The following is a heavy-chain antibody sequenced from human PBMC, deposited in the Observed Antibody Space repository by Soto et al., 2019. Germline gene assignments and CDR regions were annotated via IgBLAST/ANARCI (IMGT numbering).Heavy chain of an antibody. CDR1: GFSFSDYY. J-gene: IGHJ5*02. CDR3: VRDDDYGGTNNWFDP. V-gene: IGHV3-11*01. D-gene: IGHD4-17*01. CDR2: ISSSGNSI. Sequence: QEQLVESGGGVVKPGGSLRLSCTASGFSFSDYYMSWIRQAPGKGLECIAYISSSGNSIYYADSVKGRFTVSRDSAKNSLYLHMNSLTAEDTAMYYCVRDDDYGGTNNWFDPWGQGTLVTVSS.